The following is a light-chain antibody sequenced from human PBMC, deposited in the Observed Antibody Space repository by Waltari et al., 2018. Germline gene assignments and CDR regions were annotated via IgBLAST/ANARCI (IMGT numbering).Light chain of an antibody. Sequence: QSALTQPASVSGSPGQSITISCAGPSSDVGGYNYVSWYQQHPDQAPQLVIYEASPRPPGVSSRFSGSKSGNTASLTISGLRAEDEADYYCSSYTSSSTLVFGGGTKVTVL. CDR2: EAS. CDR1: SSDVGGYNY. V-gene: IGLV2-14*01. J-gene: IGLJ2*01. CDR3: SSYTSSSTLV.